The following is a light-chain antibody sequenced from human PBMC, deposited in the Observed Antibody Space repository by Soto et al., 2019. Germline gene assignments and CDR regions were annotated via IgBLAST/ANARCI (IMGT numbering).Light chain of an antibody. Sequence: DIQMTQSPSTLSASVGDRVSITCRASQRIGSWLAWYQQKPGKVPKLLIYDASTLISGVPSRFSGTGSGTEFTLSIARLQPDDFATYYCLHYYTYPLTFGQGTKVDIK. V-gene: IGKV1-5*01. J-gene: IGKJ1*01. CDR2: DAS. CDR1: QRIGSW. CDR3: LHYYTYPLT.